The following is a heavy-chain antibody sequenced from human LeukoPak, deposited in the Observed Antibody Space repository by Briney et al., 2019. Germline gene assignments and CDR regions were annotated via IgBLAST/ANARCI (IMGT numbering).Heavy chain of an antibody. CDR1: GGDFKNYA. CDR3: AGATLSMMIAVNAGGDF. V-gene: IGHV1-69*06. J-gene: IGHJ4*02. Sequence: SVKVSCKASGGDFKNYAIIWVRQAPGQGLEWVGGIIPMFGTVNYAQKFQGKLTITAHRSTSTAYMELSGLRSDDTAVYYCAGATLSMMIAVNAGGDFWGQGTMVTVSS. D-gene: IGHD2-21*01. CDR2: IIPMFGTV.